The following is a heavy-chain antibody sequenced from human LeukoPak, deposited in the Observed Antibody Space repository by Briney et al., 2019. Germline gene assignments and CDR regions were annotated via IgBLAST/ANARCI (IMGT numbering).Heavy chain of an antibody. V-gene: IGHV1-69*02. CDR1: GGTFSSYS. Sequence: GASVKVSCKASGGTFSSYSISWVRQAPGQGRECMGSIIPILGIANYAQKFPGRVTITADKSTSTAYMELSSLRSEDTAVYYCARLASYDYGGNSDYWGQGTLVTVSS. CDR3: ARLASYDYGGNSDY. J-gene: IGHJ4*02. CDR2: IIPILGIA. D-gene: IGHD4-23*01.